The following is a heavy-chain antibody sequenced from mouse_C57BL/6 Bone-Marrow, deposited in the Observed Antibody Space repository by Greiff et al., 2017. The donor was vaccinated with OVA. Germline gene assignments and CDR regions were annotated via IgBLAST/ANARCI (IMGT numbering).Heavy chain of an antibody. CDR1: GYTFTSYW. Sequence: VKLQQPGAELVRPGSSVKLSCKASGYTFTSYWMHWVKQRPIQGLEWIGNIDPSDSETHYNQKFKDKATLTVDKSSSTAYMQLSSLTSEDSAVYYCARGGNYGSSYNWYFDVWGTGTTVTVSS. D-gene: IGHD1-1*01. J-gene: IGHJ1*03. CDR3: ARGGNYGSSYNWYFDV. CDR2: IDPSDSET. V-gene: IGHV1-52*01.